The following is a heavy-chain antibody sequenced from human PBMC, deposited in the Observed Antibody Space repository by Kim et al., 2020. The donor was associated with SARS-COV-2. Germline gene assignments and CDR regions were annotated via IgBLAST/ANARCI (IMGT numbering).Heavy chain of an antibody. CDR1: GFTFSSHW. CDR3: ATGYNDF. CDR2: LKSDGSDK. Sequence: GGSLRLSCAASGFTFSSHWMSWVRQAPGKGLEWVASLKSDGSDKYYVGSVKGRFTISRDNTKNSLYLQMNSLRVEDTAVYYCATGYNDFGGQGTLVTVSS. V-gene: IGHV3-7*01. D-gene: IGHD1-1*01. J-gene: IGHJ4*02.